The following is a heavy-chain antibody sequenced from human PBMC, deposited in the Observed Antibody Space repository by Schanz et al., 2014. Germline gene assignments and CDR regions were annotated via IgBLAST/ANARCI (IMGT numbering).Heavy chain of an antibody. CDR1: GGSFSAYY. D-gene: IGHD3-10*01. Sequence: QLHQWGAGLLKPSETLSLTCAVSGGSFSAYYWSWIRQPPGKGLEWVASIYNSGSAYYGPPLKSRVTISVETSKTQFSLRLTSVTASDTAVYYCVRQLLWFGESGVDTWGQGTLVVVSS. CDR2: IYNSGSA. V-gene: IGHV4-34*01. CDR3: VRQLLWFGESGVDT. J-gene: IGHJ5*02.